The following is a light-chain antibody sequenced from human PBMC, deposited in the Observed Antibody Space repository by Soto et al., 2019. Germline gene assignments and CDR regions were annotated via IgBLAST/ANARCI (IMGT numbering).Light chain of an antibody. CDR2: NVS. V-gene: IGLV2-11*01. CDR3: CSYAGSSWV. J-gene: IGLJ3*02. CDR1: SSDVGGYNY. Sequence: QSALTQSRSVSGSPGQSVTISCTGTSSDVGGYNYVSWYQQHPGKAPKVIIHNVSERPSGVPDRFCGSKSGNTASLTISGLQAEDEADYYCCSYAGSSWVYGGGTKVTVL.